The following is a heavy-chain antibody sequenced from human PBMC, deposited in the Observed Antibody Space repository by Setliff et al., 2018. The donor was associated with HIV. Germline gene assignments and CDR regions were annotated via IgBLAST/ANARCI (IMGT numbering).Heavy chain of an antibody. D-gene: IGHD6-13*01. J-gene: IGHJ4*02. V-gene: IGHV4-4*02. Sequence: SETLSLTCAVSGGSISSSNWWSWVRQPPGKGLEWIGYIYFSGTTNYNPSLKSRVTISVDTSKNQFSLNLNSVTAADTAVYYCARAISAAGIAPFDFWGQGTLVTVSS. CDR1: GGSISSSNW. CDR2: IYFSGTT. CDR3: ARAISAAGIAPFDF.